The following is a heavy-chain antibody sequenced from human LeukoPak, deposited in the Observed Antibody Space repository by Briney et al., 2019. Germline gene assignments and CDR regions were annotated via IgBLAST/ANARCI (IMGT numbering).Heavy chain of an antibody. V-gene: IGHV3-48*01. Sequence: PGGSLRLSCAASGFTLSSHSMNWVRQAPGKVLEWVSHLSSSSNTIHYADSVKGRFTISRDNAKNSLYLQMNSLRAEDTAVYYCARGNQQLVTHYLDYWGQGTLVTVSS. D-gene: IGHD6-13*01. CDR3: ARGNQQLVTHYLDY. CDR2: LSSSSNTI. CDR1: GFTLSSHS. J-gene: IGHJ4*02.